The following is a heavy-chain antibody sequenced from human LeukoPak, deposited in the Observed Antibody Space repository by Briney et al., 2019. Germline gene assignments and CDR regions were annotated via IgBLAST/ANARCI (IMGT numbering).Heavy chain of an antibody. Sequence: GESLKISCKGSGYIFTNYWIAWVRQMPGKGLEWMGIIYPVDSDTRYSPSFQGQVTISVDKSISTAYLQWSSLKASDTAMYYCARLEGNAFLDYWGQGTLVTVSS. CDR3: ARLEGNAFLDY. D-gene: IGHD2-21*01. CDR2: IYPVDSDT. J-gene: IGHJ4*02. CDR1: GYIFTNYW. V-gene: IGHV5-51*01.